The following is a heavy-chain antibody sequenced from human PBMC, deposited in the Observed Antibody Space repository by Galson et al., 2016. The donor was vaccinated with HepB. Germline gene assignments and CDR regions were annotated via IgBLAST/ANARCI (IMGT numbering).Heavy chain of an antibody. CDR2: IDPDDSYT. Sequence: QSGAEAKEPVESLRISCQGSGYRLTDYWITWVRQVPGKGLQWMGRIDPDDSYTTYSRSFPGHVTISVDKSINTAYLQWSTLKASDTAIYYCARALEYGSRNYYDYYAMDVWGPGTTVIVSS. CDR1: GYRLTDYW. V-gene: IGHV5-10-1*01. J-gene: IGHJ6*02. D-gene: IGHD4-17*01. CDR3: ARALEYGSRNYYDYYAMDV.